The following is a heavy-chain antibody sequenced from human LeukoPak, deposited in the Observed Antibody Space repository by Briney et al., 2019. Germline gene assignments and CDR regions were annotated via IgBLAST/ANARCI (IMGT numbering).Heavy chain of an antibody. Sequence: QPGGSLRLSCAASGFTFSSYGMSWVRQAPGKGLEWVSAISGSGGSTYYADSVKGRFTISRDNSKNTLYLQMNSLRAEDTAVYYCATYYYGSGSYYNKPHDYWGQGTLVTVSS. CDR2: ISGSGGST. D-gene: IGHD3-10*01. J-gene: IGHJ4*02. CDR3: ATYYYGSGSYYNKPHDY. CDR1: GFTFSSYG. V-gene: IGHV3-23*01.